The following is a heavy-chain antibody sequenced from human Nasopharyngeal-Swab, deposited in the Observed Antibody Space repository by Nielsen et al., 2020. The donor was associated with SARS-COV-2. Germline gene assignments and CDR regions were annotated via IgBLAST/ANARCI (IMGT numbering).Heavy chain of an antibody. V-gene: IGHV3-33*01. CDR3: ARDREQQLVNYFDY. J-gene: IGHJ4*02. CDR2: IWYDGSNK. CDR1: GFTFSSYG. D-gene: IGHD6-13*01. Sequence: GESLKISCAASGFTFSSYGMHWVRQAPGKGLEWVAVIWYDGSNKYYADSVKGRFTISRDNSKNTLYLQMNSLRAEDTAAYYCARDREQQLVNYFDYWGQGTLVTVSS.